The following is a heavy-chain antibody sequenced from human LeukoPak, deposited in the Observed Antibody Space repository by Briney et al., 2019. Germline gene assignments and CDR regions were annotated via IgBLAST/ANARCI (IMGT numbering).Heavy chain of an antibody. Sequence: GESLKISCKGSGYSFTSYWIGWVRQIPGKGPEGVGIIYPGDSDTRYSPSFQGQVTISADKSISTAYLQWSSLKASDTAMYYCARHDAVTTDYFDYWGQGTLVTVSS. CDR2: IYPGDSDT. CDR1: GYSFTSYW. V-gene: IGHV5-51*01. CDR3: ARHDAVTTDYFDY. J-gene: IGHJ4*02. D-gene: IGHD4-17*01.